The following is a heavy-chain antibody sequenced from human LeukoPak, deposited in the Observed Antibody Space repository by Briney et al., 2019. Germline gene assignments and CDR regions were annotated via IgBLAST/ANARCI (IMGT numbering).Heavy chain of an antibody. V-gene: IGHV3-21*01. D-gene: IGHD3-16*02. CDR1: GFSFSNYS. CDR3: ARRANYDYVWGSYRAYYYYYMDV. J-gene: IGHJ6*03. Sequence: GGSLRLSCAASGFSFSNYSMNWVRQAPGKGLEWVSSISSSSSYIYYADSVKGRFTISRDNAKNSLYLQMNSLRAEDTAVYYCARRANYDYVWGSYRAYYYYYMDVWGKGTTVTVSS. CDR2: ISSSSSYI.